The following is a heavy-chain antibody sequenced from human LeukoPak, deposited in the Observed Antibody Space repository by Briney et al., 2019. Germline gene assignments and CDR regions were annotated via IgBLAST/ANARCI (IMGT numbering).Heavy chain of an antibody. CDR2: ISYDGSNK. J-gene: IGHJ3*02. CDR3: AKDRAGYGDAFDI. Sequence: GRSLRLSCAASGFTFSSYGMHWVRQAPGKGLEWVAVISYDGSNKYYADSVKGRFTISRDNSKNTLYLQMNSLRAEDTAVYYCAKDRAGYGDAFDIWGQGTMVTVSS. V-gene: IGHV3-30*18. D-gene: IGHD5-18*01. CDR1: GFTFSSYG.